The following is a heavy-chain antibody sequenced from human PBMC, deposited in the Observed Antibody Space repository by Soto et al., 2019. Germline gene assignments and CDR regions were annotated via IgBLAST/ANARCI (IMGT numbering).Heavy chain of an antibody. Sequence: SVKVSCKVSGYTFTGYYMHWVRQAPGQGLEWMGWINPNSGGTDYAQNFQGRVTMTRDTSISTAYMELSGLRSDDTAVYYCAATGRLGGPFDYWGQGTLVTVSS. CDR2: INPNSGGT. J-gene: IGHJ4*02. V-gene: IGHV1-2*02. CDR3: AATGRLGGPFDY. CDR1: GYTFTGYY. D-gene: IGHD1-26*01.